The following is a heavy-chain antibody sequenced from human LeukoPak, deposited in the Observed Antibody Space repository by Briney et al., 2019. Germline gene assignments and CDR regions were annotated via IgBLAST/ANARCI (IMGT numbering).Heavy chain of an antibody. CDR3: AREEGLVLDY. Sequence: GRSLRLSCVASGFTFSHYSMHWVRQAPGKGLEWVAVILYDGSNKDYADSVKGRFTISRDYSKNTLYLQMNSLRAEDTAVYYCAREEGLVLDYWGQGTLVTVSS. J-gene: IGHJ4*02. V-gene: IGHV3-30-3*01. D-gene: IGHD2-8*02. CDR2: ILYDGSNK. CDR1: GFTFSHYS.